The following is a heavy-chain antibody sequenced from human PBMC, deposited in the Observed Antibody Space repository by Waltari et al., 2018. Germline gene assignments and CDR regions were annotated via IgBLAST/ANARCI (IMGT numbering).Heavy chain of an antibody. CDR3: ARLTSSSWSYYYYYYGMDV. Sequence: EVQLVQSGAEVKKPGESLTLPCKGSGYSFTSYWIGWARQMPGKGRAWMGITYPGDSDTRYSPSFQGQVTISADKSISTAYLQWSSLKASDTAMYYCARLTSSSWSYYYYYYGMDVWGQGTTVTVSS. D-gene: IGHD6-13*01. V-gene: IGHV5-51*01. CDR2: TYPGDSDT. CDR1: GYSFTSYW. J-gene: IGHJ6*02.